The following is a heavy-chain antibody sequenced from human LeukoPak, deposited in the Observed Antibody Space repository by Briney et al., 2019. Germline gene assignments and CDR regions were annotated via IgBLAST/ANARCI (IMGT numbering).Heavy chain of an antibody. V-gene: IGHV3-30*04. J-gene: IGHJ5*02. CDR2: ISYDGSNK. CDR1: GFTFSSYA. CDR3: ARSQSLWFGELNWFDP. Sequence: SGGSLRLSCAASGFTFSSYAMHWVRQAPGKGLEWVAVISYDGSNKYYADSVKGRFTISRDNSKNTLYLQMNSLRAEDTAVYYCARSQSLWFGELNWFDPWGQGTLVTVSS. D-gene: IGHD3-10*01.